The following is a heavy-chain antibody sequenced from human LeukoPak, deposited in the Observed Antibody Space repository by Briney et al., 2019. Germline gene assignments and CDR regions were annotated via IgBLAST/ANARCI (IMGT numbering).Heavy chain of an antibody. CDR2: IYYSGST. CDR3: ARDLPDSDAFDI. V-gene: IGHV4-61*01. J-gene: IGHJ3*02. Sequence: SETLSLTCTVSGVSISSSNSYWSWIRQPPGKGLEWIGYIYYSGSTNYNPSLKSRVTISVDTSKNQFSLKLSSVTAADTAVYYCARDLPDSDAFDIWGQGTMVTVSS. D-gene: IGHD1-14*01. CDR1: GVSISSSNSY.